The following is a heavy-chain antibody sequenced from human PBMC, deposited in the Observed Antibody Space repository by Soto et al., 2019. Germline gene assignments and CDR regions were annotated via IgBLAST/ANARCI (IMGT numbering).Heavy chain of an antibody. Sequence: QVQLVQSGAEVKKPGASVKISCRASGYTFTSYGITWVRQAPGQGLEWMGWISSYNGNTDYAQNFQGRVTLTTDTSTTTVYMELRSLRSDDTAVYYCARITLRDSGGHYDNCFDPWGQGTLVTVSS. CDR3: ARITLRDSGGHYDNCFDP. CDR1: GYTFTSYG. D-gene: IGHD3-22*01. J-gene: IGHJ5*02. CDR2: ISSYNGNT. V-gene: IGHV1-18*04.